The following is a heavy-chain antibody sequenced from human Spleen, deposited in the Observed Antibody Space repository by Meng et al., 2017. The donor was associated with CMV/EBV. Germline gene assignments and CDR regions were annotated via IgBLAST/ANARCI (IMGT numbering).Heavy chain of an antibody. Sequence: SRAASKFNFHYYGTSWVRQAPGKGLEWVSGINWNGGSTGYVDSVKGRFTISRDNAKNSLYLQMNSLRAEDTALYYCARMLGAATGFDYWGQGTLVTVSS. J-gene: IGHJ4*02. CDR1: KFNFHYYG. CDR2: INWNGGST. V-gene: IGHV3-20*04. D-gene: IGHD1-26*01. CDR3: ARMLGAATGFDY.